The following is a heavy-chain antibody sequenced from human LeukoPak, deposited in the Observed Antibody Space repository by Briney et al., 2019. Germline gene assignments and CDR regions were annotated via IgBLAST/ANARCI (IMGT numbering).Heavy chain of an antibody. CDR2: INPNSGGT. CDR1: GYTFTGYY. D-gene: IGHD3-10*01. V-gene: IGHV1-2*06. J-gene: IGHJ3*02. CDR3: ARRGLGDQGRPKAFDI. Sequence: GASVKVSCKASGYTFTGYYMHWVRQAPGQGLEWMGRINPNSGGTNYAQKFQGRVTMTRDTSISTAYMELSRLRSDDTAVYYCARRGLGDQGRPKAFDIWGQGTMVTVSS.